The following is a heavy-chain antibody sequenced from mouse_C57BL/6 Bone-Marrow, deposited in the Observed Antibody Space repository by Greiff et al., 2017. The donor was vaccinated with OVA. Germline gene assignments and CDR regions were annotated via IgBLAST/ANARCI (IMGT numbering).Heavy chain of an antibody. CDR2: IDPANGNT. D-gene: IGHD1-1*01. CDR1: GFNIKNTY. J-gene: IGHJ4*01. CDR3: ARIYGSSFYAMDY. V-gene: IGHV14-3*01. Sequence: VQLKESVAELVRPGASVKLSCTASGFNIKNTYMHWVKQRPEQGLEWIGRIDPANGNTKYAPKFQGKATITADTSSNTAYLQLSSLTSEDTAIYYCARIYGSSFYAMDYWGQGTSVTVSS.